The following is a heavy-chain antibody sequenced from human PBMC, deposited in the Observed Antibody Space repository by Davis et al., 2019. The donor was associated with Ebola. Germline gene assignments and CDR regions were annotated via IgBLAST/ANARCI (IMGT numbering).Heavy chain of an antibody. V-gene: IGHV3-15*01. CDR3: TTGYYDFWSGSLLDY. CDR2: IKSKTDGGTT. CDR1: GFTFSNAW. J-gene: IGHJ4*02. D-gene: IGHD3-3*01. Sequence: GESLKISCAASGFTFSNAWMSWVRQAPGKGLEWVGRIKSKTDGGTTDYAAPVKGRFTISRDDSKNTLYLQMNSLKTEDTAVYYCTTGYYDFWSGSLLDYWGQGTLVTVSS.